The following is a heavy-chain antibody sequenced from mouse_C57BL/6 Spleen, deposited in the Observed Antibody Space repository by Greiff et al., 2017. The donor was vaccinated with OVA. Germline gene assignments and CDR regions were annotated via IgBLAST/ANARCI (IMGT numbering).Heavy chain of an antibody. CDR2: ISDGGSYT. Sequence: EVQLVESGGGLVKPGGSLKLSCAASGFTFSSYAMSWVRQTPEKRLEWVATISDGGSYTYYPDNVKGRFTISRDNAKNNLYLQMSHLKSEDTAMYYCARGGYDGFAYWGQGTLVTVSA. CDR3: ARGGYDGFAY. V-gene: IGHV5-4*01. CDR1: GFTFSSYA. D-gene: IGHD2-2*01. J-gene: IGHJ3*01.